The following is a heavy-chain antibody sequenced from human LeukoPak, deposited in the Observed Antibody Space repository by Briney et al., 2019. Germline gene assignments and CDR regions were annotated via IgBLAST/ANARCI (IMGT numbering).Heavy chain of an antibody. Sequence: TGGSLRLSCAVSGFTFSSYSMNWVRQAPGKGLEWVSYISNSGSTIYYADSVKGRFTISRDIAKNSLYLQMNSLRAEDTAVYYCARKTSGSYGYFDYWGQGTLVTVSS. CDR1: GFTFSSYS. CDR2: ISNSGSTI. J-gene: IGHJ4*02. D-gene: IGHD1-26*01. CDR3: ARKTSGSYGYFDY. V-gene: IGHV3-48*01.